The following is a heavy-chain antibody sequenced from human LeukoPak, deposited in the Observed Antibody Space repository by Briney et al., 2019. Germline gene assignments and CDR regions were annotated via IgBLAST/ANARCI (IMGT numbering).Heavy chain of an antibody. Sequence: PSETLSLTCTVSGGSISSSSYYWAWIRQPPGKGLEWIGEINHSGSTNYNPSLKSRVTISVDTSKNQFSLKLSSVTAADTAVYYCARGSRYYYDSSGYSSRYYYYMDVWGKGTTVTISS. D-gene: IGHD3-22*01. CDR1: GGSISSSSYY. CDR3: ARGSRYYYDSSGYSSRYYYYMDV. V-gene: IGHV4-39*07. CDR2: INHSGST. J-gene: IGHJ6*03.